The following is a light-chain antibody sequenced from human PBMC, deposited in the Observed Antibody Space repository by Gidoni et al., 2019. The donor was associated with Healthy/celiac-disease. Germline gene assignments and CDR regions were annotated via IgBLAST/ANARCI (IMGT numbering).Light chain of an antibody. J-gene: IGKJ5*01. CDR1: PSVSSN. CDR3: QQYNNWPPST. CDR2: GAS. Sequence: DIVLTQSPATLSVSPGARATLSCRASPSVSSNLAWYQQKPGQAPRLLIYGASTRATGIPARFSGSGSGTEFTLTISSLQSEDFAVYYCQQYNNWPPSTFGQGTRLEIK. V-gene: IGKV3D-15*01.